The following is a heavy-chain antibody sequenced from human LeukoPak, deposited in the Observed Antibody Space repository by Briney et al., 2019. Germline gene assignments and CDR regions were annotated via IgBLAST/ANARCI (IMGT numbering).Heavy chain of an antibody. D-gene: IGHD2-21*02. J-gene: IGHJ4*02. CDR2: IIPILGIA. CDR3: ANNNCGGDCYSNSNFDY. CDR1: GGTFSSYT. V-gene: IGHV1-69*02. Sequence: ASVKVSCKASGGTFSSYTISWVRQAPGQGLEWMGRIIPILGIADYAQKFQGRVTITADKSTSTAYMELSSLRSEDTAVYYCANNNCGGDCYSNSNFDYWGQGTLVTVSS.